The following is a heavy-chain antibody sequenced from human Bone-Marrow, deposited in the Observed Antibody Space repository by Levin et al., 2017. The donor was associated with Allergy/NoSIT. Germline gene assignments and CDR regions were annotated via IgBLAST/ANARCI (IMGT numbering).Heavy chain of an antibody. CDR1: GFTFSSCG. CDR3: AKGMAGTSRLDY. CDR2: ITVSGESA. V-gene: IGHV3-23*01. Sequence: GASVKVSCTASGFTFSSCGMTWVRQAPGKGLEWVSYITVSGESAYYADSVKGRFTVSRDNSKNTLYLEMSSLRAEDTAVYYCAKGMAGTSRLDYWGQGIQVTVSS. J-gene: IGHJ4*02. D-gene: IGHD6-19*01.